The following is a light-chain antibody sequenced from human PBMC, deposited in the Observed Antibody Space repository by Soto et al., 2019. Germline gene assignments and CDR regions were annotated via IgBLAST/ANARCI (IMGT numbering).Light chain of an antibody. CDR2: GAF. Sequence: EIVMTQSPVPLSVSPGERATLSCRASQSVMSNLAWYQQKPGQAPSLLIYGAFTRATGIPARFSGTGSGTEFTLTISSLQSEDFALYYCQQYNDWPLTFGQGTKVEV. J-gene: IGKJ1*01. CDR3: QQYNDWPLT. V-gene: IGKV3-15*01. CDR1: QSVMSN.